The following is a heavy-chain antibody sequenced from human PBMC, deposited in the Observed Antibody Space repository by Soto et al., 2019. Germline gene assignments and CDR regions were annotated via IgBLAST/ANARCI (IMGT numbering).Heavy chain of an antibody. CDR3: ARDDYYDSSGYYETTYNWFDP. CDR1: GYTFTSYY. V-gene: IGHV1-46*01. D-gene: IGHD3-22*01. J-gene: IGHJ5*02. CDR2: INHSGGST. Sequence: QVQLVQSGAEVKKPGASVKVSCKASGYTFTSYYMHWVRQAPGQGLEWMGIINHSGGSTSYAQKFQGRVTMTRDTSTSTVYMELSSLRSEDTAVYYCARDDYYDSSGYYETTYNWFDPWGQGTLVTVSS.